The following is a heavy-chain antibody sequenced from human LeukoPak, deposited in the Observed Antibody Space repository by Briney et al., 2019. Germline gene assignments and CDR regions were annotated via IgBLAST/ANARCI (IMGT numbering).Heavy chain of an antibody. Sequence: ASVKVSCKASGYSFTSYWIGWVRQMPGKGLEWMGIIYPGDSDTRYSPSFQGQVTISADKSISTAYLQWSSLKASDTAMYYCARLGDWNDDGIDYWGQGTLVTVSS. J-gene: IGHJ4*02. CDR2: IYPGDSDT. CDR3: ARLGDWNDDGIDY. D-gene: IGHD1-1*01. CDR1: GYSFTSYW. V-gene: IGHV5-51*01.